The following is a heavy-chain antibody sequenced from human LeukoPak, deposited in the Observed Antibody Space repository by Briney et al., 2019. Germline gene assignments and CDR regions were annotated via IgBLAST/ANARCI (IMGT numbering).Heavy chain of an antibody. CDR1: GGSINSNKYY. CDR3: ARTATTGDYFDY. CDR2: IHYNGDT. J-gene: IGHJ4*02. D-gene: IGHD1-1*01. V-gene: IGHV4-39*07. Sequence: PSETLSLTCTVSGGSINSNKYYWGWIRQPPGKGLEWIGSIHYNGDTYYSPSLKSRVAISVDTSKNQFSLKLTSVTAADTAVYYCARTATTGDYFDYWGQGTLVTVSS.